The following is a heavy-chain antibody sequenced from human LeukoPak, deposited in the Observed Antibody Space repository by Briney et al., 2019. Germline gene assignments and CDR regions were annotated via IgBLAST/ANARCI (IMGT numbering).Heavy chain of an antibody. Sequence: PSETLSLTCAVYGGSFSGYYWSWIRQPPGKGLEWIGEINHSGSTNYNPSLKSRVTISVDTSKNQFTLKLGSVTAADTAVYYCARGSLQLWLRRNSYYFDYWGQGTLVTVSS. D-gene: IGHD5-18*01. CDR2: INHSGST. CDR3: ARGSLQLWLRRNSYYFDY. J-gene: IGHJ4*02. V-gene: IGHV4-34*01. CDR1: GGSFSGYY.